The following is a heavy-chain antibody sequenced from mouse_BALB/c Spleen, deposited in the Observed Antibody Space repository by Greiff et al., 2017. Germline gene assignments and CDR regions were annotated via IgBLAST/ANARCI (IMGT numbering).Heavy chain of an antibody. J-gene: IGHJ4*01. CDR2: ISYSGST. Sequence: DVQLQESGPGLVKPSQSLSLTCTVTGYSITSDYAWNWIRQFPGNKLEWMGYISYSGSTSYNPSLKSRISITRDTSKNQFFLQLNSVTTEDTATYYCARRFYGNYVSYAMDYWGQGTSVTVSS. V-gene: IGHV3-2*02. D-gene: IGHD2-1*01. CDR3: ARRFYGNYVSYAMDY. CDR1: GYSITSDYA.